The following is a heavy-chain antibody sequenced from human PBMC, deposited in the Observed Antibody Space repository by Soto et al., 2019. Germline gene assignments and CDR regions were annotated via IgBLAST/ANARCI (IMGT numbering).Heavy chain of an antibody. Sequence: WETLSLTCTVSGAYVSDFSWSWIRQPAGKGLEWIGRITVNGITRYTPSFRSRVTMSMDTSRNQFSLNLQSATAADTALYYCARESGENWTYEAHWGQGTLVTVSS. V-gene: IGHV4-4*07. D-gene: IGHD1-7*01. CDR2: ITVNGIT. J-gene: IGHJ1*01. CDR3: ARESGENWTYEAH. CDR1: GAYVSDFS.